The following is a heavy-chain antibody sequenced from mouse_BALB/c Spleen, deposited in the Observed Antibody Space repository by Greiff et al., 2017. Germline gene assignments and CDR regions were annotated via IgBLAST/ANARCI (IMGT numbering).Heavy chain of an antibody. CDR3: TKGPNVDY. J-gene: IGHJ2*01. Sequence: VQLKQSGGGLVQPGGSMKLSCVASGFTFSNYWMNWVRQSPEKGLEWVAEIRLKSNNYATHYAESVKGRFTISRDDSKSSVYLQMNNLRAEDTGIYYCTKGPNVDYWGQGTTLTVSS. CDR1: GFTFSNYW. V-gene: IGHV6-6*02. CDR2: IRLKSNNYAT.